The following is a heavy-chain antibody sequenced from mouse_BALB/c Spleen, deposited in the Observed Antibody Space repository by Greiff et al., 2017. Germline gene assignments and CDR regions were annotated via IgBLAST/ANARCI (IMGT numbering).Heavy chain of an antibody. Sequence: EVKLQESGPELVKPGASVKVSCKASGYAFTSYNMYWVKQSHGKSLEWIGYIDPYNGGTSYNQKFKGKATLTVDKSSSTAYMHLNSLTSEDSAVYYCARGDYYGSSPYWYFDVWGAGTTVTVSS. CDR1: GYAFTSYN. CDR3: ARGDYYGSSPYWYFDV. V-gene: IGHV1S135*01. D-gene: IGHD1-1*01. CDR2: IDPYNGGT. J-gene: IGHJ1*01.